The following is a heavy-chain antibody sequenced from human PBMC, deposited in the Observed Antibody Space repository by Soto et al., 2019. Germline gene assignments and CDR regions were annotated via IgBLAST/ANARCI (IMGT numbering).Heavy chain of an antibody. V-gene: IGHV3-53*01. CDR1: GFTVSSKY. Sequence: GSLRLSCAASGFTVSSKYMNWVRQAPGKGLEWVSIIWSAGLTYYADSVRGRFTISRDISKNILFLQMNNLRAEDSAIYYCARELPPDLWGQGTLVTVSS. J-gene: IGHJ5*02. CDR3: ARELPPDL. D-gene: IGHD2-15*01. CDR2: IWSAGLT.